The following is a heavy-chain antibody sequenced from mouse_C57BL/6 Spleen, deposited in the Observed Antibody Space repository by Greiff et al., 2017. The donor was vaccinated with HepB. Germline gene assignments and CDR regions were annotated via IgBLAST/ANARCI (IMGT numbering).Heavy chain of an antibody. CDR2: ISGGGGNT. CDR3: ARLLRSYAMDY. J-gene: IGHJ4*01. V-gene: IGHV5-9*01. Sequence: EVQLQESGGGLVKPGGSLKLSCAASGFTFSSYTMSWVRQTPEKRLEWVATISGGGGNTYYPDSVKGRFTISRDNAKNTLYLQMSSLRSEDTALYYCARLLRSYAMDYWGQGTSVTVSS. CDR1: GFTFSSYT. D-gene: IGHD1-1*01.